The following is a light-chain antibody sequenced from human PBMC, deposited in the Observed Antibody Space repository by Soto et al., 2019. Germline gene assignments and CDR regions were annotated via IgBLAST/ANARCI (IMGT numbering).Light chain of an antibody. V-gene: IGKV1-5*03. CDR1: QSISDW. Sequence: DIQMTQSPSTLSASVGDRVTITCRASQSISDWLAWYQQKPGKAPKLLIYQASRLQSGVPSRFSGSASGTEFTLTISSLQPDDFATDYCQQYNTYSGVFGQGTKVEI. J-gene: IGKJ1*01. CDR2: QAS. CDR3: QQYNTYSGV.